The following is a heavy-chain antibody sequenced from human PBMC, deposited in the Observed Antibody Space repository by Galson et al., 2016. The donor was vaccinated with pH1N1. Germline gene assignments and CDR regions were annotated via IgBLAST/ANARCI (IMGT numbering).Heavy chain of an antibody. Sequence: QSGAEVKKPGESLKISCKASGYTFTNYGITWVRQAPGQGLEWKAWMSAYNGNTNYAQKFQGRVTMATDTSTNTAYMELRNLTSDDTAVYYCARDVRISLWLPDFWGQGTLVTVSS. CDR3: ARDVRISLWLPDF. CDR1: GYTFTNYG. D-gene: IGHD5-18*01. J-gene: IGHJ4*02. CDR2: MSAYNGNT. V-gene: IGHV1-18*01.